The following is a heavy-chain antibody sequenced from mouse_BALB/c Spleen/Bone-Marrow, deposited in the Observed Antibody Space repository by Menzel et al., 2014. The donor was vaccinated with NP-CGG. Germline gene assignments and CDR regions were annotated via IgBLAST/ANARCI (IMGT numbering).Heavy chain of an antibody. CDR3: ARGFAY. CDR2: VNPYNGGT. J-gene: IGHJ3*01. Sequence: VQLQQSGPELVKPGASVKMSCKASGYTFTDYYMDWVKQSHGESFEWIGRVNPYNGGTSYNQEFKGKATLTVDKSSSTAYMDLNSLTSEDSAVYYCARGFAYWGQGTLVTVSA. V-gene: IGHV1-19*01. CDR1: GYTFTDYY.